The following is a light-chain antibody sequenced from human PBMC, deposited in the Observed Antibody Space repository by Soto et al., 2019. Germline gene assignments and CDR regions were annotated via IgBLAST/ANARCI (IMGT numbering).Light chain of an antibody. CDR2: WAS. CDR3: HQYYTAPWT. J-gene: IGKJ1*01. Sequence: DIVMTQSPDSLAVSLGERATINCKSSQNILYSPNNKNYIAWYQQKPAQPPKVLIYWASTRESGVPERFSGSGSGKDFTLTISSLQAEDVGVYFCHQYYTAPWTFGQGTKVEI. V-gene: IGKV4-1*01. CDR1: QNILYSPNNKNY.